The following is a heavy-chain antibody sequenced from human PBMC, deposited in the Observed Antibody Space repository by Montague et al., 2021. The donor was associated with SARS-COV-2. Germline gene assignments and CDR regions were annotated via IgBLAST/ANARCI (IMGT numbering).Heavy chain of an antibody. Sequence: SLRLSCAASGFKFDDSGMTWVRQAPGKGLEWVCDINWSADKTTYADSVKGRFTISRDNAKNSLFLQMNSLRVEDTALYHCARYYGGSFYGLDVWGQGTTVIVSS. CDR1: GFKFDDSG. CDR2: INWSADKT. V-gene: IGHV3-20*01. CDR3: ARYYGGSFYGLDV. J-gene: IGHJ6*02. D-gene: IGHD3-3*01.